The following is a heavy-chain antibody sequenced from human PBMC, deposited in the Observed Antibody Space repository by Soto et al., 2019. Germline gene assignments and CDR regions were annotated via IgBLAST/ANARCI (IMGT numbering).Heavy chain of an antibody. Sequence: SLRLSWAASGFTFSGSAMHWVRQASGKGLEWVGRIRSKANSYATAYAASVKGRFTISRDDSKNTAYLQMNSLKTEDTAVYYCTSSYTDYESDFWGQGTLVTVSS. CDR3: TSSYTDYESDF. J-gene: IGHJ4*02. CDR1: GFTFSGSA. V-gene: IGHV3-73*01. CDR2: IRSKANSYAT. D-gene: IGHD4-17*01.